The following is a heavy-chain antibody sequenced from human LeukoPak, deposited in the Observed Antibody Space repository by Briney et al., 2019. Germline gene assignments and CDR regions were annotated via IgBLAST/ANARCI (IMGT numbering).Heavy chain of an antibody. J-gene: IGHJ3*02. D-gene: IGHD3-9*01. CDR1: GGFFSGYY. CDR3: ARDRDDILTGYYRHDAFDI. CDR2: IYYSGST. V-gene: IGHV4-31*11. Sequence: SETLSLTCAVYGGFFSGYYWSWIRQHPGKGLEWIGYIYYSGSTYYNPSLKSRVTISVDTSKNQFSLKLSSVTAADTAVYYCARDRDDILTGYYRHDAFDIWGQGTMVTVSS.